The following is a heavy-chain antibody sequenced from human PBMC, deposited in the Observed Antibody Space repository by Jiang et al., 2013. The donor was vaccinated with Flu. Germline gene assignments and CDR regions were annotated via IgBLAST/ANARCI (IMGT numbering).Heavy chain of an antibody. CDR2: CMIVGAP. CDR1: GGSIRSSSSY. CDR3: ARLMAWDY. D-gene: IGHD3-10*01. J-gene: IGHJ4*02. V-gene: IGHV4-39*01. Sequence: PSETLSLTCTVAGGSIRSSSSYWGWIRQPPREGGWTGLAVCMIVGAPYYNPSLKSRVTISVDTSKNQFSLKLSSVTAADTAVYYCARLMAWDYWGQGTLVTVSS.